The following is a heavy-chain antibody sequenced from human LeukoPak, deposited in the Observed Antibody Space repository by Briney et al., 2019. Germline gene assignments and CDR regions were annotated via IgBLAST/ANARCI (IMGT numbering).Heavy chain of an antibody. D-gene: IGHD6-6*01. CDR2: IYNSGST. Sequence: SETLSLTCTVSGYSIGTDYYWGWIRQPPGKGLEWIGSIYNSGSTYYNPSLKSRITISVDTSKNQFSLKLSSVTAADTAVYYCARNSSSSSPPERYNWFDPWGQGTLVSVSS. V-gene: IGHV4-38-2*02. CDR3: ARNSSSSSPPERYNWFDP. J-gene: IGHJ5*02. CDR1: GYSIGTDYY.